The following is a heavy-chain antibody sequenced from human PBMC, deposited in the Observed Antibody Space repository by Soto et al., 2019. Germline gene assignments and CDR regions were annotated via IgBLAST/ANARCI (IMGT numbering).Heavy chain of an antibody. Sequence: EVQLLDSGGGLVQPGGSLRLSCAASGLPFSSHAMSWVLQAPGKGLEWVSSISISGANTYYADSVRGRFTLSRDNSKNTLDRHMNIRQAEDTDIYYCANEIRPNDYWGKGTLVTVSS. D-gene: IGHD4-17*01. CDR3: ANEIRPNDY. J-gene: IGHJ4*02. V-gene: IGHV3-23*01. CDR2: ISISGANT. CDR1: GLPFSSHA.